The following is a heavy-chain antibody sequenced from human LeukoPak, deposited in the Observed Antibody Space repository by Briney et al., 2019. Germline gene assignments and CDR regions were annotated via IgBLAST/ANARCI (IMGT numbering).Heavy chain of an antibody. CDR3: ARDQSDIVATTPIDY. J-gene: IGHJ4*02. CDR1: GFTFSDYN. D-gene: IGHD5-12*01. V-gene: IGHV3-21*01. CDR2: ISSSSHYI. Sequence: PGGSLRLSCAASGFTFSDYNMNWVRQAPGKGLEWVSSISSSSHYIYYADSVKGRFTISRDNAKNTLYLQMNSLRAEDTAVYYCARDQSDIVATTPIDYWGQGTLVTVSS.